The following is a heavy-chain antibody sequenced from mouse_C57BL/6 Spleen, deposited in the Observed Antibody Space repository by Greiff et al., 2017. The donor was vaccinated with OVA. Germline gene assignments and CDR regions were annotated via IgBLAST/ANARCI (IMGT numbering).Heavy chain of an antibody. CDR3: ARRDYPAWFAY. CDR2: IYPSDSET. CDR1: GYTFTSYW. D-gene: IGHD5-5*01. V-gene: IGHV1-61*01. J-gene: IGHJ3*01. Sequence: VQLQESGAELVRPGSSVKLSCKASGYTFTSYWMDWVKQRPGQGLEWIGNIYPSDSETHYNQKFKDKATLTVDKSSSTAYMQLSSLTSEDSAVYYCARRDYPAWFAYWGQGTLVTVSA.